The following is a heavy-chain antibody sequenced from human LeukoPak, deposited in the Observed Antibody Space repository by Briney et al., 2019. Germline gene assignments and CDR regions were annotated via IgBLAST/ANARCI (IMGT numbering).Heavy chain of an antibody. J-gene: IGHJ5*02. CDR1: GGSISSSNW. Sequence: SETLSLTCAVSGGSISSSNWWTWVRQAPGKGLEWIGEIYHSGSTNYNPSLMSRVAISVDNSKNQFSLKLSSVTAADTAVYYCARNAFYGSGSARFDPWGQGTLVTVSS. CDR2: IYHSGST. V-gene: IGHV4-4*02. D-gene: IGHD3-10*01. CDR3: ARNAFYGSGSARFDP.